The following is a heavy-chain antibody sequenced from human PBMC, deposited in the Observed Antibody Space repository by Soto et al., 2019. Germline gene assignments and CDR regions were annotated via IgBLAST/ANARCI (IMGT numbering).Heavy chain of an antibody. CDR3: ARHPYYFQEPFDS. Sequence: QLQLQESGPRLVKPSETLSLTCAVSGGSMSSSAYFWAWVRQPPGKPLEWIGSVNYNGNTYYNPSLRSRVTISMDPFKKHFSLSLTPVTAADAAVFYCARHPYYFQEPFDSWGQGALVTVSS. CDR2: VNYNGNT. J-gene: IGHJ4*02. D-gene: IGHD3-10*01. CDR1: GGSMSSSAYF. V-gene: IGHV4-39*01.